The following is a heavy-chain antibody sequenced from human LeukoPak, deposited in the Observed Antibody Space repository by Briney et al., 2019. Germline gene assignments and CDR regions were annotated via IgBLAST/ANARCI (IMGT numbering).Heavy chain of an antibody. CDR1: GFTFSSYA. Sequence: GGSLRLSCAASGFTFSSYAMSWVRQAPGKGLEWVSAISGSGGSTYYADSVKGRFTISRGNSKNTLYLQMNSLRAEDTAVYYCARDGSPSYSSGWYWYFDLWGRGTLVTVSS. J-gene: IGHJ2*01. D-gene: IGHD6-19*01. V-gene: IGHV3-23*01. CDR2: ISGSGGST. CDR3: ARDGSPSYSSGWYWYFDL.